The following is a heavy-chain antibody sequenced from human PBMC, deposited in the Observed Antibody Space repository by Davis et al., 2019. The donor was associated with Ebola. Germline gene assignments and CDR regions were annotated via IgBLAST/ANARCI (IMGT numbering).Heavy chain of an antibody. J-gene: IGHJ5*02. CDR3: TRAPGYSSGWYLWFDP. D-gene: IGHD6-19*01. CDR2: IRSKAYGGTT. Sequence: GESLKTPCTAPGFSFGQSWMTWVRQAPGKGPEWVGFIRSKAYGGTTEYAASVKGRFTISRDDSKSIDYLQMNSLKTEDTAVYYCTRAPGYSSGWYLWFDPWGQGTLVTVSS. CDR1: GFSFGQSW. V-gene: IGHV3-49*02.